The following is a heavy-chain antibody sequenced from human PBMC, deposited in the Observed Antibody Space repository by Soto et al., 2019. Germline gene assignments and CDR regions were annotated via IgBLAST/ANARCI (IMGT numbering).Heavy chain of an antibody. CDR2: ITADGGGT. V-gene: IGHV3-23*01. D-gene: IGHD2-15*01. CDR3: AKDRGGSARPAIDF. J-gene: IGHJ4*02. CDR1: RFTFSSYI. Sequence: GGNLRLSCTASRFTFSSYIMNWVRQAPGKGLEWISTITADGGGTFYADSVKGRFTISRDNSKNTLYLQMDNLRAEDTALYYWAKDRGGSARPAIDFWRQGTQVTVAS.